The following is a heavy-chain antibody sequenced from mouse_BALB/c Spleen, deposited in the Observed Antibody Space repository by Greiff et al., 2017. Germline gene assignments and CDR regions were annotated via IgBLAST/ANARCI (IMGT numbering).Heavy chain of an antibody. Sequence: QVQLQQSGAELVKPGPSVKLSCKASGYTFTSYDINWVRQRPEQGLEWIGWIFPGDGSTKYTEKFTGKATLTTDKSSSTAYMQLSKLTSEDSAVYFCARGGGYVHFDYWGQGTTLTVSS. D-gene: IGHD3-1*01. J-gene: IGHJ2*01. V-gene: IGHV1-85*01. CDR3: ARGGGYVHFDY. CDR1: GYTFTSYD. CDR2: IFPGDGST.